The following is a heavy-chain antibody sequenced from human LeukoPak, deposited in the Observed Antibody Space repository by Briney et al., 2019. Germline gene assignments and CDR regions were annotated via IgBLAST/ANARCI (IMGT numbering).Heavy chain of an antibody. CDR2: ISSNGGTT. J-gene: IGHJ4*02. D-gene: IGHD2-2*03. CDR1: GFTFSSYA. Sequence: GGSLRLSCSASGFTFSSYAMHWVRQAPGKGLRYVSSISSNGGTTYYADSVKGRFTISRDNSKNMLYLQMSSLRAEDTAVYYCVKDGYCSSTSCYFPPYFDYWGQGTLVTVSS. CDR3: VKDGYCSSTSCYFPPYFDY. V-gene: IGHV3-64D*06.